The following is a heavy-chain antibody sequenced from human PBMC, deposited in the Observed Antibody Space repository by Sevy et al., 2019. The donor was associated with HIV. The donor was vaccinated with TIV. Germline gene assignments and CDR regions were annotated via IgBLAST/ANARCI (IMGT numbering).Heavy chain of an antibody. CDR1: GDSVSSNSAA. CDR3: ARGGWCSSTSCYYYYGMDV. V-gene: IGHV6-1*01. CDR2: TYYRSKWYN. D-gene: IGHD2-2*01. Sequence: SQTLSLTCAISGDSVSSNSAAWNWIRQSPSRGLEWLGRTYYRSKWYNDYAVSVKSRITINPGTSKNQFSLQLNSVTPEDTAVYYCARGGWCSSTSCYYYYGMDVWGQGTTVTVSS. J-gene: IGHJ6*02.